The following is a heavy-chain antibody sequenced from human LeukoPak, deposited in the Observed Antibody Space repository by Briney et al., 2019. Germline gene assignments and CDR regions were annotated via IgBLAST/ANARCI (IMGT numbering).Heavy chain of an antibody. V-gene: IGHV4-31*03. CDR3: ARGVDIVATRFFYGMDV. J-gene: IGHJ6*02. Sequence: SQTLSLTCTVSGGSISSGGYYWSWIRQHPGKGLEWIGYIYYSGSTYYNPSLKSRVTISVDTSKNQFSLKLSSVTAADTAVYYCARGVDIVATRFFYGMDVWGQGTTVTVYS. CDR1: GGSISSGGYY. D-gene: IGHD5-12*01. CDR2: IYYSGST.